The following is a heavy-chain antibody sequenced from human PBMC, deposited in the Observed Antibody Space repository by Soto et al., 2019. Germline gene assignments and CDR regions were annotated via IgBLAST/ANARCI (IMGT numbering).Heavy chain of an antibody. Sequence: ASGKVSCKASGYTFTSYYMHWVRQAPGQGLEWMGIINPSGGSTSYAQKFQGRVTMTRDTSTSTVYMELSSLRSEDTAVYYCASDYDFWSGYWEDYYYYYGMDVWGQGTTVTVSS. CDR2: INPSGGST. J-gene: IGHJ6*02. D-gene: IGHD3-3*01. CDR3: ASDYDFWSGYWEDYYYYYGMDV. V-gene: IGHV1-46*01. CDR1: GYTFTSYY.